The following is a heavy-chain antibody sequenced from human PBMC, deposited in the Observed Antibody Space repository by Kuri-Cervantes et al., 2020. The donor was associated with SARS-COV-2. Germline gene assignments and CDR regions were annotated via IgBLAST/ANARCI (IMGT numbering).Heavy chain of an antibody. CDR2: IYYSGST. CDR1: GGSISSYY. Sequence: SETLSLTCTVSGGSISSYYWSWIRQPPGKGLEWIGYIYYSGSTNYNPSLKSRVTISVDKSKNQFSLKLSSVTAADTAVYYCARDGRSVAGPGVDYWGQGTLVTVYS. D-gene: IGHD6-19*01. J-gene: IGHJ4*02. V-gene: IGHV4-59*12. CDR3: ARDGRSVAGPGVDY.